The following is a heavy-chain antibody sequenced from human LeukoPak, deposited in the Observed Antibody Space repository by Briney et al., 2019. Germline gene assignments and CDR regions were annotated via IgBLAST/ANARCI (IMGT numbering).Heavy chain of an antibody. Sequence: ASVKVSCKASGGTLISYAISWVRQAPGQGLEWMGGIIPIFGTANYAQKFQGRVTITADESTSTAYMELSSLRSEDTAVYYCARIPYSSGWYWDVDYWGQGTLVTVSS. CDR3: ARIPYSSGWYWDVDY. V-gene: IGHV1-69*13. D-gene: IGHD6-19*01. CDR1: GGTLISYA. J-gene: IGHJ4*02. CDR2: IIPIFGTA.